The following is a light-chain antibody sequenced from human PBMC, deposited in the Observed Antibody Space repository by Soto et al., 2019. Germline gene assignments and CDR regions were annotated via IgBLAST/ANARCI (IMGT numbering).Light chain of an antibody. CDR1: QSVNSN. V-gene: IGKV3-15*01. CDR3: QQRKKWPPIT. Sequence: EIVMTQSPPTLSVSPGDGATLSCRASQSVNSNLAWYQQKPGQAPRLLIYGASRRAMHIPARFSGSGSGTDFILTISNIEAEDVAIYYCQQRKKWPPITFGQGTRLEIK. J-gene: IGKJ5*01. CDR2: GAS.